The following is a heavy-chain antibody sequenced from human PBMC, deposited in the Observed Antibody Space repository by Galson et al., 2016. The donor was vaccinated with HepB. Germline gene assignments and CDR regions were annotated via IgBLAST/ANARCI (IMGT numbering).Heavy chain of an antibody. J-gene: IGHJ4*02. Sequence: SLRLSCAASGFTFSTYAMNWVRQAPGKGLEWVSTISGSGGSTYYADSVKGRFTISRDNTKNSLYLQMNSLRAEDTAVYYCARDYGDLDYWGQGTLVTVSS. V-gene: IGHV3-23*01. CDR3: ARDYGDLDY. D-gene: IGHD4-17*01. CDR1: GFTFSTYA. CDR2: ISGSGGST.